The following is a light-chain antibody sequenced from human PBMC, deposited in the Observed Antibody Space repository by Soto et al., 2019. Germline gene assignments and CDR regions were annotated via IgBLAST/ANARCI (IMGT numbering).Light chain of an antibody. Sequence: DIQMTQSPATLSASIGDGVTITCRASQSITNWLAWYQQKPGKAPNLLIYEASSLESGVPSRFSGSGSGTEFTLTISSLQPDDFATYYCQEYNSYGFGQGTKVDIK. V-gene: IGKV1-5*01. CDR1: QSITNW. CDR2: EAS. CDR3: QEYNSYG. J-gene: IGKJ1*01.